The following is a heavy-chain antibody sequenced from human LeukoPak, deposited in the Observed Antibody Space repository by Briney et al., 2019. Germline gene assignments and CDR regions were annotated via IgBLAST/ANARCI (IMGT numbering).Heavy chain of an antibody. CDR1: GYTFSSYL. V-gene: IGHV5-51*01. D-gene: IGHD3-10*01. CDR3: ATWAPLSSGNNIYFYGMDV. CDR2: IYPGDSDT. Sequence: GESLKISCKGSGYTFSSYLIVWVRQMAGKGLEWMGNIYPGDSDTRYSPSFQGQVTFSADKSITTAYLQWSSLKASDTAVYYCATWAPLSSGNNIYFYGMDVWGRGTAVTVSS. J-gene: IGHJ6*02.